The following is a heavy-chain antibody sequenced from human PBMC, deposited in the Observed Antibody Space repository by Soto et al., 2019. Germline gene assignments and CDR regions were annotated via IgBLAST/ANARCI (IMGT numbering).Heavy chain of an antibody. Sequence: GGSLRLSCEGSGSIFSDYEMNWVRQVPGKGLEWISYISISGTIIHYADSVKGRFTITRDNAKNSVYLQMNSLRVEDTAIYYCAREGGFDWFYPWGQGTLVTVSS. CDR3: AREGGFDWFYP. CDR1: GSIFSDYE. V-gene: IGHV3-48*03. J-gene: IGHJ5*02. CDR2: ISISGTII.